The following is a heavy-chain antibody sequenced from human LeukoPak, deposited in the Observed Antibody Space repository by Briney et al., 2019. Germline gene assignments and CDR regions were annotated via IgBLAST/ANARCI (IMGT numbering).Heavy chain of an antibody. CDR1: GFTFSDYY. Sequence: KSGGSLRLSCAASGFTFSDYYMSWIRQAPGKGLEWISYITRDSSAIYYADSVKGRFTISRDNAKNSLYLQMNSLRAEDTAVYYCARPSQVRYDTSGYLDYWGQGTLVTVSS. CDR3: ARPSQVRYDTSGYLDY. CDR2: ITRDSSAI. J-gene: IGHJ4*02. V-gene: IGHV3-11*01. D-gene: IGHD3-22*01.